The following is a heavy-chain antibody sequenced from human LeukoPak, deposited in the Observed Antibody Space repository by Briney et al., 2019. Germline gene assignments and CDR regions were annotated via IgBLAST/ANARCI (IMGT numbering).Heavy chain of an antibody. CDR3: ARGHLWYNYGSGSYYFDY. V-gene: IGHV4-34*01. CDR1: GGSFSGYY. CDR2: INHSGST. J-gene: IGHJ4*02. D-gene: IGHD3-10*01. Sequence: SETLSLTCAVYGGSFSGYYWSWLRQPPGKGLEWLGEINHSGSTNYNPSLKSRVTISVDTSKNQFSLKLSSVTAADTAVYYCARGHLWYNYGSGSYYFDYWGQGTLVTVSS.